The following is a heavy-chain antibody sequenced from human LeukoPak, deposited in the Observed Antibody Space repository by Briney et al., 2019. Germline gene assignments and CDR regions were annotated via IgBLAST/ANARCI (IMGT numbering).Heavy chain of an antibody. Sequence: ASVKVSCKASGYTFTSYGISWVRQAPGQGLEWMGWISAYNGNTNYAQKLQGRVTMTTDTSTSTAYMELRSLRSDDTAVYYCARAGCSSTSCYTFYYYYYMDVWGKGTTVTVSS. J-gene: IGHJ6*03. CDR3: ARAGCSSTSCYTFYYYYYMDV. CDR1: GYTFTSYG. V-gene: IGHV1-18*01. CDR2: ISAYNGNT. D-gene: IGHD2-2*02.